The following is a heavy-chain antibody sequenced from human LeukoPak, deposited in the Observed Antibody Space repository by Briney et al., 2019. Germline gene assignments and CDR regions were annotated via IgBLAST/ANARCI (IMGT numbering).Heavy chain of an antibody. CDR1: GFTFSGDW. V-gene: IGHV3-74*01. CDR2: VSSAGYTT. D-gene: IGHD6-13*01. J-gene: IGHJ4*02. CDR3: ARGLRFLKGQLVFGY. Sequence: PGGSLRLSCAASGFTFSGDWMHWVRQAPGKGLVWVSHVSSAGYTTRYADSVKGRFTISRDNAKNTLYLQMNSLRAEDTAVYYCARGLRFLKGQLVFGYWGQGTLVTVSS.